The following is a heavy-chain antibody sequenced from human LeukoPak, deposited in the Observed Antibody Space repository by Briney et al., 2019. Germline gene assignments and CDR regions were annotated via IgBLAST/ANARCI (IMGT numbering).Heavy chain of an antibody. J-gene: IGHJ3*02. V-gene: IGHV1-8*01. CDR1: GYTFSMYE. Sequence: ASVKVSCTASGYTFSMYEVNWVRQAPGQGLELMGWMNPDSGDTVYTQKFLDRVTMTRNTSTSTAYMELRDLRSEDTAIYYCARPRSSWYSDSFDIWGQGTVVTASS. CDR2: MNPDSGDT. D-gene: IGHD6-13*01. CDR3: ARPRSSWYSDSFDI.